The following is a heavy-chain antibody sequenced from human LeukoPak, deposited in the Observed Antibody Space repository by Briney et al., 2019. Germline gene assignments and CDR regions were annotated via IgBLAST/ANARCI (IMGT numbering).Heavy chain of an antibody. D-gene: IGHD3-16*01. CDR3: ARSTQGVWGAFDI. CDR2: INAGNGNT. Sequence: GASVKVSCKASGYTFTSYAMHWVRQAPGQRLEWMGWINAGNGNTKYSQKFQGRVTITRDTSASTAYMELSSLRSEDTAVYYCARSTQGVWGAFDIWGQGTMVTASS. J-gene: IGHJ3*02. CDR1: GYTFTSYA. V-gene: IGHV1-3*01.